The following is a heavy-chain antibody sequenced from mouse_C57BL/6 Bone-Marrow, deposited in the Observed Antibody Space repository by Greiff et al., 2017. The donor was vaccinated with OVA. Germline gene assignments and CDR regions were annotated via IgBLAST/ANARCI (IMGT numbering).Heavy chain of an antibody. Sequence: QVQLKESGAELVRPGTSVKMSCKASGYTFTNYWIGWAKQRPGHGLEWIGDIYPGGGYTNYNEKFKGKATLTADKSSSTAYMQFSSLTSEDSAIYYCARSSYYGNYWYFDVWGTGTTVTVSS. V-gene: IGHV1-63*01. CDR3: ARSSYYGNYWYFDV. CDR1: GYTFTNYW. D-gene: IGHD2-1*01. CDR2: IYPGGGYT. J-gene: IGHJ1*03.